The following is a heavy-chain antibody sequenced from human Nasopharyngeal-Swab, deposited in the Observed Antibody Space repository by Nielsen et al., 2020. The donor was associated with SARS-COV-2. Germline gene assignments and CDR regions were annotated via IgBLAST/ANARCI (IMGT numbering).Heavy chain of an antibody. CDR3: ARDLGHSGYDLYDY. CDR2: IKQDGSEK. J-gene: IGHJ4*02. Sequence: GGSRRLSCAASGFTFSSYWMSWVRQAPGKGLEWVANIKQDGSEKYYVDSVKGRFTISRDNAKNSLYLQMNSLRAEDTAVYYCARDLGHSGYDLYDYWGQGTLVTVSS. CDR1: GFTFSSYW. D-gene: IGHD5-12*01. V-gene: IGHV3-7*01.